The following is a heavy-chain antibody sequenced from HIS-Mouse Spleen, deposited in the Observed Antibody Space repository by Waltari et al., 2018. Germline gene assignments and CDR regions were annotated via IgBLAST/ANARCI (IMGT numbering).Heavy chain of an antibody. CDR2: ISWNSGSI. D-gene: IGHD6-6*01. V-gene: IGHV3-9*01. CDR3: VKDMRYSSSYFDY. CDR1: GFPFDVYA. Sequence: EVQLVESGGGLVQPGRSLRLSCSASGFPFDVYAMPWVRPASGKGMEWVSGISWNSGSIGYADSVKGRFTISRDNAKNSLYLQMNSLRAEDTALYYCVKDMRYSSSYFDYWGQGTLVTVSS. J-gene: IGHJ4*02.